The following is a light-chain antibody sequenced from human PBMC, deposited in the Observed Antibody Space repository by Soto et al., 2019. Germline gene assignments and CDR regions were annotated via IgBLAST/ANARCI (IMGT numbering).Light chain of an antibody. CDR1: SSNIGSNT. J-gene: IGLJ1*01. Sequence: QSVLTQPPSASGTPGQTVTISCSGSSSNIGSNTVSWYQQLPGAAPTLLIYNDNERPSGVPDRFSGSKSGTSASLAISGLQSEDEADYYCAAWDDSLNGSVFGSGTKVTVL. V-gene: IGLV1-44*01. CDR3: AAWDDSLNGSV. CDR2: NDN.